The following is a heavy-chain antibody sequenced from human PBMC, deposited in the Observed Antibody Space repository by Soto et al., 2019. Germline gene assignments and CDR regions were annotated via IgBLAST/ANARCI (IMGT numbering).Heavy chain of an antibody. CDR3: AKELAGYSSGWPRNGMDV. D-gene: IGHD6-19*01. J-gene: IGHJ6*02. CDR2: ISWNSGSI. V-gene: IGHV3-9*01. Sequence: EVQLVESGGGLVQPGRSLRLSCAASGFTFDDYAMHWVRQAPGKGLEWVSGISWNSGSIGYADSVKGRFTISRDNAKNSLYLQMNSLRAEDTALYYCAKELAGYSSGWPRNGMDVWGQGTTVTVSS. CDR1: GFTFDDYA.